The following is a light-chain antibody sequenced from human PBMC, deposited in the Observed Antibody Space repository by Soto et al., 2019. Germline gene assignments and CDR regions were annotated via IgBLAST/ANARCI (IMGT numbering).Light chain of an antibody. Sequence: DIQMTQSPSTLSASVGDRVTITCRASQSISSWLAWYQQKPGKAPKLLIYGASSLESGVPSRFSGSGSVTEFTLTIDSLQPDDFATYYCQQYSSSSPIFGQGTKLEI. J-gene: IGKJ2*01. CDR2: GAS. V-gene: IGKV1-5*01. CDR3: QQYSSSSPI. CDR1: QSISSW.